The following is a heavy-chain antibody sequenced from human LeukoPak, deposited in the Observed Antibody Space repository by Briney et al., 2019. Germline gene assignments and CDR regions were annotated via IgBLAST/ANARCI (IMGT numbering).Heavy chain of an antibody. V-gene: IGHV3-11*01. CDR3: XTAXDIXXXXYHPTPPDY. J-gene: IGHJ4*02. CDR1: GFTFSDYY. D-gene: IGHD3-9*01. Sequence: GGSLRLSCAASGFTFSDYYMSWIRQAPGKGLEWVSYISSSGSTIYYADSVKGRFTISRDNAKNSLYLQMNSLRAEDTAVYYCXTAXDIXXXXYHPTPPDYWGQGTLVTVSS. CDR2: ISSSGSTI.